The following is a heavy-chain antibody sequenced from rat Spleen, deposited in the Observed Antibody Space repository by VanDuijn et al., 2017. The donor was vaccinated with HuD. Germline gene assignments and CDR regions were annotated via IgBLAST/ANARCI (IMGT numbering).Heavy chain of an antibody. CDR1: GFSLTSYN. CDR3: ARSAKYYYDGSYYYVHFDY. CDR2: IWSNGGT. J-gene: IGHJ2*01. V-gene: IGHV2-1*01. D-gene: IGHD1-12*02. Sequence: QVQLKESGPGLVQPSQTLSLTCTVSGFSLTSYNVHWVRQPPGKGLEWMGVIWSNGGTDYNSAFKSRLSISRDTSKSQVFLKMNSLQTDDTAMYFCARSAKYYYDGSYYYVHFDYWGQGVMVTVSS.